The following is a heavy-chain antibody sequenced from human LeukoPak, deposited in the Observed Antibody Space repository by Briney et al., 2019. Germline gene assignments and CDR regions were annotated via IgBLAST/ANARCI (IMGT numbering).Heavy chain of an antibody. CDR1: GGSISSGGYY. J-gene: IGHJ4*02. Sequence: SQTLSLTCTVSGGSISSGGYYWSWIRQHPGKGLEWIGYIYYSGSTYYNPSLKSRVTISVDTSKNQFSLKLSSVTAADTAVYYCVGYSGYDYYFEYWGQGTLVTVSS. V-gene: IGHV4-31*03. D-gene: IGHD5-12*01. CDR3: VGYSGYDYYFEY. CDR2: IYYSGST.